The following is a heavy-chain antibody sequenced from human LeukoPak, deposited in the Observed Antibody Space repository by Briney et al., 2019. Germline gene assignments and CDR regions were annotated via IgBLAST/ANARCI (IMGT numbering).Heavy chain of an antibody. D-gene: IGHD5-18*01. CDR2: ISSRSRTI. CDR1: GFIFSSYD. J-gene: IGHJ4*02. CDR3: ARDRLSDTSIVTGEYYFDY. Sequence: AGGSLRLSCAASGFIFSSYDFNWVRQAPGKGLEWVSYISSRSRTIYYSDSVKGRFTISRDNAQKSLYLQMNSLRAEDTAVYYCARDRLSDTSIVTGEYYFDYWGQGTLVTVSS. V-gene: IGHV3-48*04.